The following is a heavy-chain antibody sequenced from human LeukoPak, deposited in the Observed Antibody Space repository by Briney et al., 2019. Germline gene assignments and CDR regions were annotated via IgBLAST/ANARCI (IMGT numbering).Heavy chain of an antibody. D-gene: IGHD6-19*01. V-gene: IGHV3-48*01. CDR2: ISSSSTI. CDR3: ARDHKQWPSRDGMDV. Sequence: GGSLRLSCAASGFTFSSYSMNWVRQAPGKGLEWVSYISSSSTIYYADSVKGRFTISRDNAKNSLYLQMNSLRAEDTAVYYCARDHKQWPSRDGMDVWGQGTTVTVSS. CDR1: GFTFSSYS. J-gene: IGHJ6*02.